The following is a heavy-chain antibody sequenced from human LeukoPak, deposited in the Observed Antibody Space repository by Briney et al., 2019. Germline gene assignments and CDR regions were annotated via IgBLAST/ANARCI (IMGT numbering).Heavy chain of an antibody. J-gene: IGHJ4*02. Sequence: GRSLRLSCAASGFTFSNYAMHWVRQAPGKGLEWMAVISYDGSNKYYADSVKGRFTISRDNSKNTLYLQMNSLRAEDTALYYCARDSYGFDCWGQGTLVTVSS. CDR2: ISYDGSNK. V-gene: IGHV3-30-3*01. CDR3: ARDSYGFDC. D-gene: IGHD5-18*01. CDR1: GFTFSNYA.